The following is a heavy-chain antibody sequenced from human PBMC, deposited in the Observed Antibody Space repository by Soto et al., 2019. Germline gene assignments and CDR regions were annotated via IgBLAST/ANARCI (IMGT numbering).Heavy chain of an antibody. J-gene: IGHJ6*02. CDR3: ARHSPPMYDILTGTTLDPYYGMDV. D-gene: IGHD3-9*01. CDR2: IYYSGST. V-gene: IGHV4-59*08. Sequence: SETLSLTCTVSGGSMSSYYWSWIRQPPGKGLEWIGYIYYSGSTNYNPSLKSRVTISVDTSKNQFSLKLSSVTAADTAVYYCARHSPPMYDILTGTTLDPYYGMDVWGQGTTVTVSS. CDR1: GGSMSSYY.